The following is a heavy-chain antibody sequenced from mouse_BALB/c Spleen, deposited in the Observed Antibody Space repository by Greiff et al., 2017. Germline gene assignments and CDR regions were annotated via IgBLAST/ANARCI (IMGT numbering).Heavy chain of an antibody. CDR1: GFTFSSFG. D-gene: IGHD2-12*01. CDR3: ARDGRRGAMDY. CDR2: ISSGSSTI. Sequence: DVQLVESGGGLVQPGGSRKLSCAASGFTFSSFGMHWVRQAPEKGLEWVAYISSGSSTIYYADTVKGRFTISRDNPKNTLFLQMTSLRSEDTAMYYCARDGRRGAMDYWGQGTSVTVSS. J-gene: IGHJ4*01. V-gene: IGHV5-17*02.